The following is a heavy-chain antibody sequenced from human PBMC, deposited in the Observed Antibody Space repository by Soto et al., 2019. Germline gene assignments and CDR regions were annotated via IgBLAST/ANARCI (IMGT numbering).Heavy chain of an antibody. J-gene: IGHJ5*01. D-gene: IGHD2-15*01. Sequence: QVQLQESGPGLVKPSQTLSLTCTVSGGSISSGGYYWSWIRQHPGKGLEWLGYISYSGSTYYNPSIKSRVTISVYTSKNQSSLKLSSVTAAETAVYYCARAYCRGGSCYSADCWGHGILVTVSS. CDR2: ISYSGST. V-gene: IGHV4-31*03. CDR1: GGSISSGGYY. CDR3: ARAYCRGGSCYSADC.